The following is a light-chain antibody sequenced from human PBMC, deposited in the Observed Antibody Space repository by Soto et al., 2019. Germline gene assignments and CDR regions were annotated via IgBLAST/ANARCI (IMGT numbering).Light chain of an antibody. Sequence: EIVMTQSPATLSVSPGERVALSCRASESFSSTLAWYQQKPGQAPRLLIYHTSTRATGVPARFSGSGSGTEFTLTISSLQSEDFAIYSCQQYNKLPPTFGQGTRLEIK. V-gene: IGKV3-15*01. CDR2: HTS. CDR1: ESFSST. J-gene: IGKJ5*01. CDR3: QQYNKLPPT.